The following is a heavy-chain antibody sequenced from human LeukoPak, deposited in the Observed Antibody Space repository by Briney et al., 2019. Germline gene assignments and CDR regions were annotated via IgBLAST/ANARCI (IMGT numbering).Heavy chain of an antibody. CDR1: GFTFSSYG. CDR3: TVTSGYYSDDAFDI. CDR2: IRYDGSNK. Sequence: GGSLRLSCAASGFTFSSYGMHWVRQAPGKGLEWVAFIRYDGSNKYYADSVRGRFAISRDNSKNTLYLQMTSRRTEATAVYYCTVTSGYYSDDAFDIWGQGTMVTVSS. D-gene: IGHD3-22*01. J-gene: IGHJ3*02. V-gene: IGHV3-30*02.